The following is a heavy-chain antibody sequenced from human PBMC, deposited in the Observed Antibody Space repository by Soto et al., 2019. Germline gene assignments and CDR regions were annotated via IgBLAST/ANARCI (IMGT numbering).Heavy chain of an antibody. CDR3: ARDPGGYYFDY. Sequence: PGGSLRLSCAASGFTFNKNWMHWVRQVPGKSFVWVSRINADGTTTTYADSVRGRFTISRDNAKNSLYLQMNSLRAEDTAVYYCARDPGGYYFDYWGQGTLVTVSS. V-gene: IGHV3-74*03. CDR1: GFTFNKNW. D-gene: IGHD3-10*01. CDR2: INADGTTT. J-gene: IGHJ4*02.